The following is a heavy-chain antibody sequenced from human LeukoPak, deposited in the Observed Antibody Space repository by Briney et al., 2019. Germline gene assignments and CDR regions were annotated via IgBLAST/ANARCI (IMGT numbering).Heavy chain of an antibody. CDR2: IYYSGST. D-gene: IGHD2-21*01. V-gene: IGHV4-61*01. J-gene: IGHJ4*02. CDR3: ARDPLPHLAYCGGDCLATPDDY. Sequence: SKTLSLTCTVSGYSISSGYYWSWIRQPPGKGLEWIGYIYYSGSTNYNPSLKSRVTISVDTSKNQFSLKLSSVTAADTAVYYCARDPLPHLAYCGGDCLATPDDYWGQGTLVTVSS. CDR1: GYSISSGYY.